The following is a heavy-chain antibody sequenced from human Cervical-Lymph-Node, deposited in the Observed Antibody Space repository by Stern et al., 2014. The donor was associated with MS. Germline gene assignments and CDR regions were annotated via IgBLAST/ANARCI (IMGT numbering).Heavy chain of an antibody. D-gene: IGHD7-27*01. Sequence: VQLVESGPGLVQPSGTLSLTCTVSGDSISSNNWWSWVRQPPGKGLQGIGKFYHSGITHYTPYVRSRVTISMDESMNRFSLHLNSVTAADTAVYYCAISTSKKLGNWGQGTLVTVSS. V-gene: IGHV4-4*02. CDR1: GDSISSNNW. J-gene: IGHJ4*02. CDR3: AISTSKKLGN. CDR2: FYHSGIT.